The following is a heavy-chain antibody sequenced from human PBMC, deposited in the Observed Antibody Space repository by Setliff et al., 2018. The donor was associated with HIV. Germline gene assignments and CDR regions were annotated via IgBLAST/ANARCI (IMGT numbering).Heavy chain of an antibody. V-gene: IGHV4-38-2*01. Sequence: SETLSLTCAVSGFSISSGFFWGWVRQPPGKGLEWIGSIYQSGTTYYNPALKSRVTISVDTSENQFSLRLTAVTAADTAVYFCARVETTVTSRLDYWGQGTLVTVSS. CDR1: GFSISSGFF. CDR3: ARVETTVTSRLDY. CDR2: IYQSGTT. D-gene: IGHD4-17*01. J-gene: IGHJ4*02.